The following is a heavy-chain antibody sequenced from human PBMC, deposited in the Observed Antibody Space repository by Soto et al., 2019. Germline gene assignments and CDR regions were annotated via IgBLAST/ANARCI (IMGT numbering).Heavy chain of an antibody. D-gene: IGHD3-22*01. CDR1: GFTFSGSA. V-gene: IGHV3-73*01. CDR2: IRSKANGYAT. Sequence: GGSLRLSCAASGFTFSGSAMHWVRQASGKGLEWVGRIRSKANGYATAYAASVKGRFTISRDDSKHTAYLQMNSLKTEDTAVYYCTAEDSSGYPGGGYWGQGTLGTVSS. CDR3: TAEDSSGYPGGGY. J-gene: IGHJ4*02.